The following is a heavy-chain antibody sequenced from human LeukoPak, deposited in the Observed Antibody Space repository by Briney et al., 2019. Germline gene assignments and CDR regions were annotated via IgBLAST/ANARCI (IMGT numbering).Heavy chain of an antibody. CDR3: AELGITMIGGV. D-gene: IGHD3-10*02. CDR1: RFTFTSYW. J-gene: IGHJ6*04. CDR2: LNNDGTIT. V-gene: IGHV3-74*01. Sequence: PGGSLRLSCAASRFTFTSYWMNWVRQAPGKGLMWVARLNNDGTITSYADSVKGRFTISRDNAKNSLYLQMNSLRAEDTAVYYCAELGITMIGGVWGKGTTVTISS.